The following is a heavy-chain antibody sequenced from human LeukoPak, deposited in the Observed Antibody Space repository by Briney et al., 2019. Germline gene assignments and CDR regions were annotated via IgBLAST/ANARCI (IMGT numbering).Heavy chain of an antibody. CDR2: ISAYNGNT. J-gene: IGHJ3*02. D-gene: IGHD3-9*01. CDR3: ARRAYYDILTGYETVDAFDI. CDR1: GYTFTSYG. Sequence: ASVKVSCKASGYTFTSYGISWVRQAPGQGLEWMGWISAYNGNTNYAQKLQGRVTMTTDTSTSTAYMELRSLRYDDTAVYYCARRAYYDILTGYETVDAFDIWGQGTMVTVSS. V-gene: IGHV1-18*01.